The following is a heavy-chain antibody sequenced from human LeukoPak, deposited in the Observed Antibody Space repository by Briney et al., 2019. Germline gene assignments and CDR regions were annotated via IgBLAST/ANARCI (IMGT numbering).Heavy chain of an antibody. CDR1: GFTFSDYY. V-gene: IGHV3-11*01. Sequence: GGSLRFSCAASGFTFSDYYMSWIRQAPGKGLEWVSYISSSGSTIYYADSVKGRFTISRDNAKNSLYLQMNSLRAEDTAVYYCARDRLYQLLYWYFDLWGRGTLVTVSS. CDR3: ARDRLYQLLYWYFDL. J-gene: IGHJ2*01. CDR2: ISSSGSTI. D-gene: IGHD2-2*01.